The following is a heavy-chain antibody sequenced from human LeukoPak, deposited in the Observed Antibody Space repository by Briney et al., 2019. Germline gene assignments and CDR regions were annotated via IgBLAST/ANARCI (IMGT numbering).Heavy chain of an antibody. D-gene: IGHD1-26*01. J-gene: IGHJ4*02. CDR2: ISGSGGST. V-gene: IGHV3-23*01. Sequence: GGSLRLSCAASGFTFSSYAMSWVRQAPGKGLEWVSAISGSGGSTYYADSVKGRFTISRDNSKNTLYLQMSSLRAEDTAVYYCAKGWGSYFNAYFDYWGQGTLVTVSS. CDR1: GFTFSSYA. CDR3: AKGWGSYFNAYFDY.